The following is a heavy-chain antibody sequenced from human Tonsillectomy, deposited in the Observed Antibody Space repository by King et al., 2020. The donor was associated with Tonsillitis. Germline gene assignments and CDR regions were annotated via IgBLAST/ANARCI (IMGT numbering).Heavy chain of an antibody. Sequence: QLVQSGAEVKKPGESLRISCKGSGYSFTTYWISWVRQMPGKGLEWMGRIDPSDSYTNYSPSFQGHVTISADKSISTAYLQWSSLKASDTAMYYCAGSVNTAMVGGYWGQGTLVTVSS. V-gene: IGHV5-10-1*03. J-gene: IGHJ4*02. CDR3: AGSVNTAMVGGY. CDR1: GYSFTTYW. CDR2: IDPSDSYT. D-gene: IGHD5-18*01.